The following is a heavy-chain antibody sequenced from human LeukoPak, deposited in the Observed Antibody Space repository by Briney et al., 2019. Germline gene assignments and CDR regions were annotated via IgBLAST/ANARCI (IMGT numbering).Heavy chain of an antibody. CDR2: IYSGGST. CDR3: ARVGGYSYGYFYYYYMDV. Sequence: GGFLRLSCAASGFTVSSNYMSWVRQAPGKGLEWVSVIYSGGSTYYADSVKGRFTISRDNSKNTLYLQMNSLGAEDTAVYYCARVGGYSYGYFYYYYMDVWGKGTTVTISS. J-gene: IGHJ6*03. CDR1: GFTVSSNY. V-gene: IGHV3-66*01. D-gene: IGHD5-18*01.